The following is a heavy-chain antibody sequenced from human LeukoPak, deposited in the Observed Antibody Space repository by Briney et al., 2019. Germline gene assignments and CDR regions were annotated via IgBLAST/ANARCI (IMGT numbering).Heavy chain of an antibody. Sequence: QPGGSLRLSCGASGFTFSSYGMLWVRQSPGKGLEWVAFIRYDGNIKFYADSMKGRFTISRDNSKNTLYLHINSLRPEDTALYYCVKDNPLDYWGQGTLVIVSS. CDR3: VKDNPLDY. J-gene: IGHJ4*02. D-gene: IGHD1-14*01. CDR1: GFTFSSYG. CDR2: IRYDGNIK. V-gene: IGHV3-30*02.